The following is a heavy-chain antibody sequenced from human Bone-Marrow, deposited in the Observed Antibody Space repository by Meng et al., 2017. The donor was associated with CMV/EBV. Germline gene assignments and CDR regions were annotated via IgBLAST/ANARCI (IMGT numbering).Heavy chain of an antibody. CDR1: GGSISTGSYY. V-gene: IGHV4-39*01. CDR3: AKTRRYSSGGLDS. D-gene: IGHD6-19*01. Sequence: SETLSLTCTVSGGSISTGSYYWGWIRQPPGKGLEWIGSIYYSGKTYYNPSLKSRVTISVDTSKNQFSLKLSSVTAADTAVYYCAKTRRYSSGGLDSWGQGTLVTV. J-gene: IGHJ4*02. CDR2: IYYSGKT.